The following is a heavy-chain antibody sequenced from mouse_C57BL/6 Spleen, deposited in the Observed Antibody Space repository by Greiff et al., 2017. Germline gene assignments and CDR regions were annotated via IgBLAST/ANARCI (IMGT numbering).Heavy chain of an antibody. CDR3: ARLGYYDYDEGYFDV. V-gene: IGHV1-64*01. CDR2: IHPNSGST. Sequence: QVQLQQPGAELVKPGASVKLSCKASGYTFTSYWMHWVKQRPGQGLEWIGMIHPNSGSTNYNEKFKSKATLTVDKSSSTAYMQLSSLTSEDSAVYYGARLGYYDYDEGYFDVWGTGTTVTVSS. CDR1: GYTFTSYW. D-gene: IGHD2-4*01. J-gene: IGHJ1*03.